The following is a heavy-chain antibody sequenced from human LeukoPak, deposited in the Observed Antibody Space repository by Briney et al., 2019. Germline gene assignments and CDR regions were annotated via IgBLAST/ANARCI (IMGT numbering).Heavy chain of an antibody. V-gene: IGHV4-59*01. D-gene: IGHD7-27*01. J-gene: IGHJ4*02. Sequence: PSETLSLTCTVSGGSISSYYWSWIRQPPGKGLEWIGYIYYSGSTNYNPSLKSRVTISVDTSKNQFSLKLSSVTAADTAVYYCARGPPLGPPDYWGQGTLVTVSS. CDR1: GGSISSYY. CDR2: IYYSGST. CDR3: ARGPPLGPPDY.